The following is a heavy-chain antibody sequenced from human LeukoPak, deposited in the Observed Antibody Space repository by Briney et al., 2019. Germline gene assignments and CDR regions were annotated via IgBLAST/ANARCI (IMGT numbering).Heavy chain of an antibody. V-gene: IGHV4-39*01. CDR2: IYYSGST. D-gene: IGHD3-22*01. Sequence: PSETLSLTCTVSGGSISSSSYYWGWIRQPPGKGLEWIGSIYYSGSTYYNPSLKSRVTISVDTSKNRFSLKLSSVTAADTAVYYCARYYDSSGYGAFDIWGQGTMVTVSS. J-gene: IGHJ3*02. CDR1: GGSISSSSYY. CDR3: ARYYDSSGYGAFDI.